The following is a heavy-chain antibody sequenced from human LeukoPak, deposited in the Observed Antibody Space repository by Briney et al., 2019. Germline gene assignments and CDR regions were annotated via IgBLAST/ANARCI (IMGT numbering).Heavy chain of an antibody. CDR3: ARGRPHGNDY. CDR2: IASDGSST. CDR1: GFTFSSYW. J-gene: IGHJ4*02. V-gene: IGHV3-74*01. Sequence: PGGPLRLSCAASGFTFSSYWINWVRQAPGKGLMWVSRIASDGSSTTYADSVKGRFSISRDNAKNTLYLQMNSLRIEDTAVYYCARGRPHGNDYWGQGTLVTVSS. D-gene: IGHD4-23*01.